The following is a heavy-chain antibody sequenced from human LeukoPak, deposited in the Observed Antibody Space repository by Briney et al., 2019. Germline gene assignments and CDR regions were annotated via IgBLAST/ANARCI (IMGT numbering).Heavy chain of an antibody. J-gene: IGHJ4*02. D-gene: IGHD3-9*01. Sequence: GGSLRLSCAASGFTFSSFWMHWVRQAPGKGLVWDSRINTDGSTTSYADSVKGRFTISRDNAKNTLYLQMNSLRAEDTAIYYCAKDLTGYHDYWGQGTLVTVSS. CDR1: GFTFSSFW. CDR2: INTDGSTT. CDR3: AKDLTGYHDY. V-gene: IGHV3-74*01.